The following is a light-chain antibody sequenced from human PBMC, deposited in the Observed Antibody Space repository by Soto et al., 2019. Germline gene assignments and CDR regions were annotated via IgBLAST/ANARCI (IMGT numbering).Light chain of an antibody. CDR1: QSVSSSY. J-gene: IGKJ1*01. Sequence: EIVLTQSPGTLSLSPGERATLSCRASQSVSSSYLAWYQQKPGQAPRLLIYRASSRATGIPDRFSGSGSGTDFTLTISRLEPDDFAVYYCQQYGNYWPFGQGTKVEIK. V-gene: IGKV3-20*01. CDR2: RAS. CDR3: QQYGNYWP.